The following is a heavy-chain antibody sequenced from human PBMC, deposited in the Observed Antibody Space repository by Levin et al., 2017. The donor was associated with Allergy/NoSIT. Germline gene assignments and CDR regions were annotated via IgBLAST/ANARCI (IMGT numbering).Heavy chain of an antibody. Sequence: SETLSLTCTVSGGSISSYYWSWIRQPPGKGLEWIGYIYYSGSTNYNPSLKSRVTISVDTSKNQFSLKLSSVTAADTAVYYCARDNGYSYGRTTKYGMDVWGQGTTVTVSS. D-gene: IGHD5-18*01. CDR1: GGSISSYY. CDR3: ARDNGYSYGRTTKYGMDV. V-gene: IGHV4-59*01. CDR2: IYYSGST. J-gene: IGHJ6*02.